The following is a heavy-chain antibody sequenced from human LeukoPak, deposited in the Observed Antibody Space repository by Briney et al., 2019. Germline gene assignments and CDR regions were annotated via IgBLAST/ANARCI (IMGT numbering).Heavy chain of an antibody. CDR2: INPNSGGT. CDR3: ARDLPWTNQLIAVAGKNWFNP. D-gene: IGHD6-19*01. CDR1: GYTFTGYY. V-gene: IGHV1-2*02. J-gene: IGHJ5*02. Sequence: ASVKVSCKASGYTFTGYYMHWVRQAPGQGLEWMGWINPNSGGTNYAQKFQGRVTMTRDTSISTAYMELSRLRSDDTAVYYCARDLPWTNQLIAVAGKNWFNPWGQGTLVTVSS.